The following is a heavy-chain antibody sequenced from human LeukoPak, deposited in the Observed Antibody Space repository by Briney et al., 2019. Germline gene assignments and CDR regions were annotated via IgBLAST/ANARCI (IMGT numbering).Heavy chain of an antibody. CDR3: ASDIYGSQPSDY. CDR1: GFTVSSNY. CDR2: IYSGGST. Sequence: QPGGSLRLSCAASGFTVSSNYMSWVRQAPGKGLEWVSVIYSGGSTYYADSVKGRFTISRDNFKNTLFLQMNSLRAEDTAVYYCASDIYGSQPSDYWGQGTLVIVSS. V-gene: IGHV3-53*01. D-gene: IGHD3-10*01. J-gene: IGHJ4*02.